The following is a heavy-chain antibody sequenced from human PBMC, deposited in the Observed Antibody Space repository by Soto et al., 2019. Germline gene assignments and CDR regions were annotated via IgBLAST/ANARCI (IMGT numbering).Heavy chain of an antibody. Sequence: EVQLVESGGGLVQPGGSLRLSCAASGFTFSSYWMSWVRQAPGKGLEWVANIKQDGSEKYYVDSVKGRFTISRDNAKNSLYLQTNSLRAEDTAVYYCARDGSGWYSAYYYGMDVWGQGTTVTVSS. D-gene: IGHD6-19*01. J-gene: IGHJ6*02. V-gene: IGHV3-7*04. CDR1: GFTFSSYW. CDR3: ARDGSGWYSAYYYGMDV. CDR2: IKQDGSEK.